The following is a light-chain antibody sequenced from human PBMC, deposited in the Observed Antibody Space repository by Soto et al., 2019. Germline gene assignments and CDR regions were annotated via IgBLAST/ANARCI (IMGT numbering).Light chain of an antibody. Sequence: QSVLTQPASVSGSPGQSITISCTGTSSDVGGYSYISWYQHNPGRAPKLMIYDVSNRPSGVSDRFSGSKSGNTASLTISWLQAEDEADYYCSSYTTSSTYVFGSGTKVTVL. CDR2: DVS. J-gene: IGLJ1*01. CDR1: SSDVGGYSY. CDR3: SSYTTSSTYV. V-gene: IGLV2-14*03.